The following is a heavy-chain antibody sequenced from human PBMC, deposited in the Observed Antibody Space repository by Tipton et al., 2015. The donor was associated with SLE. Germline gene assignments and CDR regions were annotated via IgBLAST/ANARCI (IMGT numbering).Heavy chain of an antibody. V-gene: IGHV3-30*18. Sequence: SLRLSCVASGFTFSLYGMHWVRQAPGKGLEWVAVIPYDGRDKSYVESVKGRFTISRDNTKNTVYLQMNRLSVEDTAMYYCVKDGGFISSWPTEIQHLGQRTQVTGS. CDR1: GFTFSLYG. CDR2: IPYDGRDK. CDR3: VKDGGFISSWPTEIQH. J-gene: IGHJ1*01. D-gene: IGHD6-13*01.